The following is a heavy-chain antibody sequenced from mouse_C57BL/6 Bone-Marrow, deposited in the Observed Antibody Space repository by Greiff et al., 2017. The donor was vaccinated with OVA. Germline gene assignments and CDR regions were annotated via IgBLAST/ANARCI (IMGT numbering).Heavy chain of an antibody. CDR2: IDPSDSYT. Sequence: QVQLQQPGAELVKPGASVKLSCKASGYTFTSYWMQWVKQRPGQGLEWIGEIDPSDSYTNYNQKFKGKATVTVDTSSSTAYMQLSSLTSEDSAVYYCASSVFAYWGQGTPVTVSA. CDR3: ASSVFAY. J-gene: IGHJ3*01. CDR1: GYTFTSYW. V-gene: IGHV1-50*01.